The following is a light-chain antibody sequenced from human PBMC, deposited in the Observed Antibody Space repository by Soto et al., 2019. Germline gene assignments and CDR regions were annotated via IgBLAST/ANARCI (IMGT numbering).Light chain of an antibody. CDR2: DAS. V-gene: IGKV3-11*01. CDR1: QSVSSY. CDR3: QQRSSCPPCS. J-gene: IGKJ3*01. Sequence: ENVLTQSPATQSLSPGERATLSCRASQSVSSYLAWYQQKLGQPPRLLIYDASNRATGIPVRFSGSGSGTDFTLTISSLEPYVYSVDYCQQRSSCPPCSFGPGTKVGIK.